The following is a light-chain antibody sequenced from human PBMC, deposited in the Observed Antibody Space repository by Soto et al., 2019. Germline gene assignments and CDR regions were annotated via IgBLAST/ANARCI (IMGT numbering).Light chain of an antibody. CDR3: QQYGSSPWT. CDR1: QSVSSSY. Sequence: PGERATLSSSASQSVSSSYLTWCQQKPGRAPRLLIFGASGRATGIPDRFSGSGSGTDFTLTISRLEPEDFAVYDCQQYGSSPWTFGQGTKVDSK. J-gene: IGKJ1*01. CDR2: GAS. V-gene: IGKV3-20*01.